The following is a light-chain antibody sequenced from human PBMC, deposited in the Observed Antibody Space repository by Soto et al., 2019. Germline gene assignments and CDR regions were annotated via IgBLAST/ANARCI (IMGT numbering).Light chain of an antibody. CDR1: QSVASSY. V-gene: IGKV3-20*01. Sequence: EIVLTQSPVTLSLSPGERATLSCRASQSVASSYLAWYQQTPGQAPRLLISDAYKRATGIADRFTGSGSGTDFTLIISRLEPEDFAVYYCQQNGTPPLTVGQGTRLEIK. CDR2: DAY. CDR3: QQNGTPPLT. J-gene: IGKJ5*01.